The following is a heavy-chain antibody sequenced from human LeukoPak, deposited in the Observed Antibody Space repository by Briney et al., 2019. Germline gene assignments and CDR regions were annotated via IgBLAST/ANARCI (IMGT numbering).Heavy chain of an antibody. CDR3: ARDAPRYGDYVTPLQNFDY. J-gene: IGHJ4*02. CDR1: GFTFSNYS. D-gene: IGHD4-17*01. Sequence: GGSLRLSCAASGFTFSNYSMNWVRQAPGKGLEWVSSISTSGSYIYYEDSVKGRFTISRDNAKNSLYLQMNSLRAEDTAVYYCARDAPRYGDYVTPLQNFDYWGQGTLVTVSS. CDR2: ISTSGSYI. V-gene: IGHV3-21*01.